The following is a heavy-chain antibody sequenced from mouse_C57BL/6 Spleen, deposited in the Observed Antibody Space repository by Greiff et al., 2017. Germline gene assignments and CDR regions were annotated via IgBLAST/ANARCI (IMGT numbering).Heavy chain of an antibody. Sequence: QVQLQQSGAELVKPGASVKMSCKASGYTFTSYWITWVKQRPGQGLEWIGDIYPGSGSTNYNEKFKSKATLTVDTSSSTAYMQLSSLTSEDSAVYYCAREDCDSTLRGFAYWGQGTLVTVSA. CDR2: IYPGSGST. D-gene: IGHD5-1*01. J-gene: IGHJ3*01. V-gene: IGHV1-55*01. CDR3: AREDCDSTLRGFAY. CDR1: GYTFTSYW.